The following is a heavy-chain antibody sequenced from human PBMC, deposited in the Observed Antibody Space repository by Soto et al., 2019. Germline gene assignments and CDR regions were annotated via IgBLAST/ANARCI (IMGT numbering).Heavy chain of an antibody. CDR1: GGSISSYY. CDR2: IYYSGRT. Sequence: SETLSLTCTVSGGSISSYYWSWIRQPPGKGLEWIGYIYYSGRTNYNPSLKSRVTISVDTSKNQFSLKLNSVTAADTAVYYCARDLWGYCGTDCYPLDVWGQGTTVTVSS. J-gene: IGHJ6*02. CDR3: ARDLWGYCGTDCYPLDV. D-gene: IGHD2-21*02. V-gene: IGHV4-59*01.